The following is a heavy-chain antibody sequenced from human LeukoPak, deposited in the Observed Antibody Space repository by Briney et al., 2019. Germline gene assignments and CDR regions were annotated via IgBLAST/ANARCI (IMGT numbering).Heavy chain of an antibody. J-gene: IGHJ3*02. CDR1: GGSISSGGYY. Sequence: SETLSLTCTVSGGSISSGGYYWSWIRQHPGKGLEWIGYIYYSGSTYYNPSLKSRVTMSVDTSKNQFSLKLSSVTAADTAVYYCVRAANDFWSGYYDAFDIWGQGTMVTVSS. CDR2: IYYSGST. V-gene: IGHV4-31*03. D-gene: IGHD3-3*01. CDR3: VRAANDFWSGYYDAFDI.